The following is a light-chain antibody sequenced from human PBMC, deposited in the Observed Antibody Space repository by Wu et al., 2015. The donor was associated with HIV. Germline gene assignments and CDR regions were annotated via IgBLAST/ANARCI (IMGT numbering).Light chain of an antibody. Sequence: EIVMTQSPVTLSVSPGERATLSCRASQSVSSNLAWYQQKPGQAPRLLIYGASSRATGIPDRFSGSGSGTDFTLTISRLEPEDFAVYYCQHYGTSPPCTFGQGTKVEIK. CDR1: QSVSSN. J-gene: IGKJ2*02. CDR3: QHYGTSPPCT. V-gene: IGKV3-20*01. CDR2: GAS.